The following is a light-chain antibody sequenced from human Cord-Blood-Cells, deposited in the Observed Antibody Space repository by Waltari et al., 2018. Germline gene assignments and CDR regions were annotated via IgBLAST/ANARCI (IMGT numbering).Light chain of an antibody. CDR1: ALPKQH. V-gene: IGLV3-25*03. CDR3: QSADSSGTWV. CDR2: KDR. J-gene: IGLJ3*02. Sequence: SYELTQPPSVSVSPGQTARITCPGDALPKQHAYWYQQKPGQAPVLVIYKDRERPSGIPERFSGSSSGTTVTLTISGVQAEDEADYYCQSADSSGTWVFGGGTKLTVL.